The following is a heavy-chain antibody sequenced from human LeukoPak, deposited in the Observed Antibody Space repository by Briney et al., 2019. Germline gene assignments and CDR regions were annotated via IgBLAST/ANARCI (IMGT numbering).Heavy chain of an antibody. D-gene: IGHD2-2*01. V-gene: IGHV3-21*01. J-gene: IGHJ4*02. CDR2: IGTAGNCI. CDR1: GFTFSDYT. CDR3: ATNLFCASASCL. Sequence: KTGGSLRLSCAASGFTFSDYTMNWVRQAPGKGLEWLSSIGTAGNCIFYADSVQGRFTISRDNANDSLYLEMKSLRVEDTATYYCATNLFCASASCLWGQGTLVTVSS.